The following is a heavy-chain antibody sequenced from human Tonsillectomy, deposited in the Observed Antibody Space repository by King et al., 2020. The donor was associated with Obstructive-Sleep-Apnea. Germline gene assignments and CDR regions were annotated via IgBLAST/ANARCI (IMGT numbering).Heavy chain of an antibody. CDR3: ARGVPRNYDYVWGSYRYREPRCDWFDP. CDR1: GGSISSSNW. J-gene: IGHJ5*02. D-gene: IGHD3-16*02. Sequence: QLQESGPGLVKPSGTLSLTCAVSGGSISSSNWWSWVRQPPGKGLEWIGEIYHSGSTNYNPSLKSRVTISVDKSKNQFSLKLSSVTAADTAVYYCARGVPRNYDYVWGSYRYREPRCDWFDPWGQGTLVTVSS. V-gene: IGHV4-4*02. CDR2: IYHSGST.